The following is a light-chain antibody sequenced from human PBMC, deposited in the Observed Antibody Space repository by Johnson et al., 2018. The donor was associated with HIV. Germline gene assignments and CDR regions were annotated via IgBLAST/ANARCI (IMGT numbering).Light chain of an antibody. V-gene: IGLV1-51*02. CDR3: GTWYSSLSAFYV. Sequence: QSVLTQPPSVSAAPGQKVTISCSGSSSNIGNNYVSWYQHLPGTAPKLLIYENTKRPSGIPDRFSGSKSGTSATLGITGLQTGDEADYYCGTWYSSLSAFYVFGTGTKVTVL. CDR2: ENT. J-gene: IGLJ1*01. CDR1: SSNIGNNY.